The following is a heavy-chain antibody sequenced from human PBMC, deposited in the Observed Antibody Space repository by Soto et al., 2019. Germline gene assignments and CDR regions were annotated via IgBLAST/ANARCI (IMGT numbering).Heavy chain of an antibody. CDR1: VYTFNSYG. Sequence: ASVKVSCKASVYTFNSYGISWVRQSPCQGLEWMGWISAYNGNTNYAQKLQGRATITTDTSTSTAYMELRSLRSDDTAVYYCARASERDYVYYYYMDVWGQGTTVTVSS. CDR2: ISAYNGNT. CDR3: ARASERDYVYYYYMDV. J-gene: IGHJ6*03. V-gene: IGHV1-18*01. D-gene: IGHD4-17*01.